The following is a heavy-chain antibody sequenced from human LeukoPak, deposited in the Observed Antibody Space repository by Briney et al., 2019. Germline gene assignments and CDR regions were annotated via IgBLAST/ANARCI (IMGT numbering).Heavy chain of an antibody. J-gene: IGHJ5*02. CDR1: GYTFTSSD. CDR3: ATDLYYYGSGSSSP. D-gene: IGHD3-10*01. Sequence: ASVKVSCKASGYTFTSSDINWVRQATGQGLEWMGWMNPNSGNTGYAQKFQGRVTMTEDTSTDTAYMELSSLRSEDTAVYYCATDLYYYGSGSSSPWGQGTLVTVSS. CDR2: MNPNSGNT. V-gene: IGHV1-8*01.